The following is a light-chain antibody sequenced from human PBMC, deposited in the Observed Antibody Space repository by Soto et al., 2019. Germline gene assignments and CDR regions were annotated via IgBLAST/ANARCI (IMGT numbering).Light chain of an antibody. CDR3: QQYTNWPYT. J-gene: IGKJ2*01. CDR1: QSVGRN. CDR2: GTS. Sequence: EIVMTQSPVALSVSPGERAALSCRASQSVGRNFAWYQQRPGQAPRVLIYGTSTRATGVPARFSGSGSGTDFTLSISSLHSEDFAVYYCQQYTNWPYTFGQGTRLEIK. V-gene: IGKV3-15*01.